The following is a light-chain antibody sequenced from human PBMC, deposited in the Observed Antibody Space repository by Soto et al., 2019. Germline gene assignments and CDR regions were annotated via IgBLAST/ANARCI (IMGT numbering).Light chain of an antibody. J-gene: IGKJ2*01. CDR1: QSVSSN. Sequence: EIVMTQSPATLSVSPGERSTLGCRASQSVSSNLAWYQQKPGQAPRLLIYGASTRATGIPARFSGSGSGTEFTLTISSLQSEDYAVYYCQQYHNWPPYTFGQGTKVDNK. V-gene: IGKV3-15*01. CDR2: GAS. CDR3: QQYHNWPPYT.